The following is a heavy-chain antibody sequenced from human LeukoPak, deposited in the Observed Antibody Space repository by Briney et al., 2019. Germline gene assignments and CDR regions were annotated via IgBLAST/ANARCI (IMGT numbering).Heavy chain of an antibody. D-gene: IGHD3-10*01. J-gene: IGHJ4*02. CDR3: ARVRRGAVDY. CDR2: IYYSGST. V-gene: IGHV4-30-4*07. Sequence: PSQTLSLTCAVSGGSISSGGYSWSWIRQPPGKGLEWIGYIYYSGSTYYNPSLKSRVTISVDTSKNQFSLKLSSVTAADTAVYYCARVRRGAVDYWGQGTLVTVSS. CDR1: GGSISSGGYS.